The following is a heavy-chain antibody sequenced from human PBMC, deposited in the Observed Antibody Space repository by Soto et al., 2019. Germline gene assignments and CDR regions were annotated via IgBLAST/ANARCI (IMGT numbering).Heavy chain of an antibody. J-gene: IGHJ3*02. D-gene: IGHD6-6*01. Sequence: EVQLLESGGGLVQPGGSLRLSCAASGFTFSSYAMSWVRQAPGKGLEWVSAISGSGGSTYYADSVKGRFTISRDNSKNTLYLQMNSLRAEDTAVYYCAKDYPLDIFEYSSSSWAFDIWGQGTMVTVSS. V-gene: IGHV3-23*01. CDR3: AKDYPLDIFEYSSSSWAFDI. CDR1: GFTFSSYA. CDR2: ISGSGGST.